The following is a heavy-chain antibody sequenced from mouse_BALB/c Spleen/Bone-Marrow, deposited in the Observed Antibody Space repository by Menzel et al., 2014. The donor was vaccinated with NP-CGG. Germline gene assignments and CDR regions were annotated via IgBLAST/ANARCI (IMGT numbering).Heavy chain of an antibody. V-gene: IGHV14-3*02. J-gene: IGHJ4*01. Sequence: GAELVKPGASVKLSCTASGFNIKDTYMHWVKQRPEQGLEWIGRIDPANGNTKYDPKFQGKATITADTSSNTAYPQLSSLTSEDTAVYYCARGTPYAMDYWGQGTSVTVSS. D-gene: IGHD2-14*01. CDR2: IDPANGNT. CDR1: GFNIKDTY. CDR3: ARGTPYAMDY.